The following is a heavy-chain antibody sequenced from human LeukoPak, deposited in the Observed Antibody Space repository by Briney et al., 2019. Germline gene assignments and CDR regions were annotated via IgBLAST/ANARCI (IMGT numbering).Heavy chain of an antibody. CDR1: GFSFDDYV. D-gene: IGHD3-9*01. Sequence: GGSLRLSCAASGFSFDDYVMHWIRQAPGKGLEWVSGISWNSFTIRYADSVKGRFTISRDNAKNSLFLQMNSLRTEDTALYYCAKGLRYFDWADHWGQGTLVTVSS. J-gene: IGHJ5*02. V-gene: IGHV3-9*01. CDR3: AKGLRYFDWADH. CDR2: ISWNSFTI.